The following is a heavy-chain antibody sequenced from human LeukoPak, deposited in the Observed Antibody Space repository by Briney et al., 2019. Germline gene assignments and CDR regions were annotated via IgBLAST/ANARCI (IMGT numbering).Heavy chain of an antibody. J-gene: IGHJ6*03. CDR3: ARGTVVRGVIYHYYYMDV. CDR1: GGTFSSYA. CDR2: IIPIFGTA. Sequence: SVKVSCKASGGTFSSYAISWVRQAPGQGLEWMGGIIPIFGTANYAQKFQGRVTITTDESTSTAYMELSSLRSEDTAVYYCARGTVVRGVIYHYYYMDVWGKGTTVAVSS. V-gene: IGHV1-69*05. D-gene: IGHD3-10*01.